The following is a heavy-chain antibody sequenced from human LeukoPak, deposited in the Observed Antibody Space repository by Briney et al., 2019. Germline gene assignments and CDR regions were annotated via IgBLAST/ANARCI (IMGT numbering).Heavy chain of an antibody. J-gene: IGHJ4*02. CDR1: GFTFSRYA. Sequence: GGSLRLSCAASGFTFSRYAMSWVRQAPGKGLEWVSAISGSGGSTYYADSVKGRFTISRDNSKNTLYLQMNSLRAEDTAVYYCAKDGVTYDSRGPYYFDYWGQGTLVTGSS. D-gene: IGHD3-22*01. CDR2: ISGSGGST. CDR3: AKDGVTYDSRGPYYFDY. V-gene: IGHV3-23*01.